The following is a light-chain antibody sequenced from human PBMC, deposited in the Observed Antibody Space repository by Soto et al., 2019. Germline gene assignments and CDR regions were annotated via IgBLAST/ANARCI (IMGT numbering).Light chain of an antibody. CDR1: SSDVGSDNR. CDR3: SSYTSSSTYV. V-gene: IGLV2-18*02. CDR2: EVS. Sequence: QSALTQPPSVSGPPGQSVAISCTGTSSDVGSDNRVSWYQQPPGTAPKLIISEVSNRPSGVPDRFSGSKSGNTASLTISGLQAEDGADYYCSSYTSSSTYVFGTGTQLTVL. J-gene: IGLJ7*01.